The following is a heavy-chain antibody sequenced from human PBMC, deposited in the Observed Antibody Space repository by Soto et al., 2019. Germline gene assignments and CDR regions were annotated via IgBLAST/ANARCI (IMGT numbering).Heavy chain of an antibody. V-gene: IGHV4-30-4*01. CDR1: GDSISSGDYY. CDR2: IYYSGNT. Sequence: SETLSLTCTVSGDSISSGDYYWSWIRQPPGKGLEWIGYIYYSGNTYYNPSLKSRVTISVDTSKNQFSLKLSSVTAADTAVYYCARVVAAKLHLDYWGQGTLVTVSS. CDR3: ARVVAAKLHLDY. J-gene: IGHJ4*02. D-gene: IGHD2-15*01.